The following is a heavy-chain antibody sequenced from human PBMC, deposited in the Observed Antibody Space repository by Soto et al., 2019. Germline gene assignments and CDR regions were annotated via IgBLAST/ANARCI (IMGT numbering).Heavy chain of an antibody. CDR1: GVYITDKY. CDR2: IYYTGLT. V-gene: IGHV4-59*01. CDR3: ARALDYEFWGGRDWFHP. Sequence: QVQLQQSGPGLLKPPETPSLTCSASGVYITDKYWTWIRQSPGKGLESVGYIYYTGLTNYNPPLKRRVTECRDRSKTKFSIKRDSGTAAETDGCSSARALDYEFWGGRDWFHPWGQGTLVTVSS. J-gene: IGHJ5*02. D-gene: IGHD3-3*01.